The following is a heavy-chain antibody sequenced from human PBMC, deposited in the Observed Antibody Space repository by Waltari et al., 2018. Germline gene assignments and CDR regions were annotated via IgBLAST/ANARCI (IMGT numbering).Heavy chain of an antibody. CDR3: AREAGGYDSSGYFDC. CDR1: GFTVRSHY. J-gene: IGHJ5*01. D-gene: IGHD3-22*01. V-gene: IGHV3-53*02. Sequence: EVQLVETGGGLIQPGGSLRLSCAASGFTVRSHYLSWVRQAPGKGLEWVSVIYSGGSTYYADSVKGRFTISRDNSKNTVYLQMNSLRAEDTAVYYCAREAGGYDSSGYFDCWGQGTLVTVSS. CDR2: IYSGGST.